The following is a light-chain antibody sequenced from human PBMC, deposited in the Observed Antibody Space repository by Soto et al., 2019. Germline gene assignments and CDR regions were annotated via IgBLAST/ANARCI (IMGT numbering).Light chain of an antibody. CDR1: QSISSY. CDR3: HQRSDWPRT. CDR2: DAS. J-gene: IGKJ1*01. Sequence: EIVLAQSPATLSLSPGERATLSCRASQSISSYLGWYQQKPGQAPRLLIYDASNRATGIPARFSGSGSGTDFTLTISSLEPEDFAVYYCHQRSDWPRTFGQGTKVE. V-gene: IGKV3-11*01.